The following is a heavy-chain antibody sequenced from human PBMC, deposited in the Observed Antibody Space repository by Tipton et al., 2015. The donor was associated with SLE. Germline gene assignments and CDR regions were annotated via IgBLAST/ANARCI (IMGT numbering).Heavy chain of an antibody. Sequence: TLSLTCTVSGASMSGYYWSWIRQSPGKGLEWIGYIFDNGNSNYNPSLKSRVTTSIDTSKNQFSLRLTSLTAADTAVYYCARVVYSFSDAFDIWGQGTLVTVSS. CDR3: ARVVYSFSDAFDI. D-gene: IGHD6-13*01. CDR1: GASMSGYY. V-gene: IGHV4-59*01. CDR2: IFDNGNS. J-gene: IGHJ3*02.